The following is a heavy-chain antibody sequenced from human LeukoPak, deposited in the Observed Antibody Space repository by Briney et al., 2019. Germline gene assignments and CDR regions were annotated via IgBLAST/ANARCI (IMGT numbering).Heavy chain of an antibody. CDR3: ARVVHGDYGVRYYYYMDV. Sequence: GGSLRLSCAASGFTFSTYGMHWVRQAPGKGLEWVAVIWCDGSNKYYADSVKGRFTISRDNSKNTLYLQMDSLRAEDTAVYYCARVVHGDYGVRYYYYMDVWGKGTTVTVSS. CDR1: GFTFSTYG. J-gene: IGHJ6*03. V-gene: IGHV3-33*01. D-gene: IGHD4-17*01. CDR2: IWCDGSNK.